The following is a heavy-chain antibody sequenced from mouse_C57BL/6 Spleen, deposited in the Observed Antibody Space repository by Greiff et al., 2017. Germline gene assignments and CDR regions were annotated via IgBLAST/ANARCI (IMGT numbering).Heavy chain of an antibody. J-gene: IGHJ4*01. CDR2: IDPGDGDT. Sequence: VQLQQSGPELVKPGASVKISCKASGYAFSSSWMNWVKQRPGKGLEWIGRIDPGDGDTNYNGKFKGKATLTADKSSSTAYMQLSSLASEDSAVYFSARRDGRSYEVDVWGQGTSVTVSS. CDR3: ARRDGRSYEVDV. D-gene: IGHD1-1*01. V-gene: IGHV1-82*01. CDR1: GYAFSSSW.